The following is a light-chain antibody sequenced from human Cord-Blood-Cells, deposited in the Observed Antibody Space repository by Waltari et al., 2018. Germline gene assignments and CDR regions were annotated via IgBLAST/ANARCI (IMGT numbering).Light chain of an antibody. J-gene: IGKJ2*01. CDR2: DAS. CDR3: QQRSNWYT. Sequence: IVLTQSPATLSLSPGARATLPCRASQSVSSYLAWYHQKPGQAPRLLIYDASNRATGIPARFSGSGSGTDFTLTISSLEPEDFAVYYCQQRSNWYTFGQVTKLESK. V-gene: IGKV3-11*01. CDR1: QSVSSY.